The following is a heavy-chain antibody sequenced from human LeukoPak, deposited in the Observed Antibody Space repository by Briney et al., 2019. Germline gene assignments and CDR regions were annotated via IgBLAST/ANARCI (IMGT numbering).Heavy chain of an antibody. CDR3: AKDHTYCGGDCYVNDAFDI. D-gene: IGHD2-21*01. J-gene: IGHJ3*02. CDR1: YX. V-gene: IGHV3-23*01. Sequence: YXMXXVRQAPGXGLEWVSAISGSGGSTYYADSVKGRFTISRDNSKNTLYLQMNSLRAEDTAVYYCAKDHTYCGGDCYVNDAFDIWGQGTMVTVSS. CDR2: ISGSGGST.